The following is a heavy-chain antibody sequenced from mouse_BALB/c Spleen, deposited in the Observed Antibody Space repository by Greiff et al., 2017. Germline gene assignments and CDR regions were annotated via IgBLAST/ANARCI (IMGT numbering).Heavy chain of an antibody. V-gene: IGHV5-17*02. Sequence: EVKLVESGGGLVQPGGSRKLSCAASGFTFSSFGMHWVRQAPEKGLEWVAYISSGSSTIYYADTVKGRFTISRDNPKNTLFLQMTSLRSEDTAMYYCARKRGYDNYFDYWGQGTTLTVSS. CDR3: ARKRGYDNYFDY. CDR1: GFTFSSFG. J-gene: IGHJ2*01. CDR2: ISSGSSTI. D-gene: IGHD2-2*01.